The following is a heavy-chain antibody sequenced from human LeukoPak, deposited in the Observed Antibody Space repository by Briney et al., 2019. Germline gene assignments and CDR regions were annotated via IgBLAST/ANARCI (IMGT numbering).Heavy chain of an antibody. CDR3: ARILTGYQLYYYYYYMDV. V-gene: IGHV1-24*01. D-gene: IGHD3-9*01. CDR2: FDPEDGET. Sequence: GASVKVSCKVSGYTLTELSMHWVRQAPGKGLEWMGGFDPEDGETIYAQKFQGRVTMTEDTSTDTAYMELSSLRSEDTAVYYCARILTGYQLYYYYYYMDVWGKGTTVTISS. J-gene: IGHJ6*03. CDR1: GYTLTELS.